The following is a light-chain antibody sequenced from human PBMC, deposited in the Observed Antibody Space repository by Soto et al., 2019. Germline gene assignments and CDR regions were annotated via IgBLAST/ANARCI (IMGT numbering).Light chain of an antibody. CDR1: QSVSSSY. CDR3: QQYGSSLTWT. V-gene: IGKV3-20*01. CDR2: GAS. Sequence: EIVLTQSPGTLSFSPGARATLSCRPSQSVSSSYLAWCQQKPGQAPRLLIYGASSRATGIPDRFSGSGSGTDFTLTISRLEPEDFAVYYCQQYGSSLTWTFGQGTKVDI. J-gene: IGKJ1*01.